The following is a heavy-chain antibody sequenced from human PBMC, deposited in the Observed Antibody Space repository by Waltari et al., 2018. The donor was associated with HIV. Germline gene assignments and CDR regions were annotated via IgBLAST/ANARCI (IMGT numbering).Heavy chain of an antibody. D-gene: IGHD1-26*01. Sequence: EVHLLESGGGFVQPGGSLRLSCAASGFTFSSYAMDWVRQAPGKGLEWVSTIRGSGDSKYYEDSVRGQFTISRANSKNTLYLQLTSLRAADTAVYYCATREPDKPRVTFDYWGQGTLVTVSS. CDR3: ATREPDKPRVTFDY. V-gene: IGHV3-23*01. CDR1: GFTFSSYA. J-gene: IGHJ4*02. CDR2: IRGSGDSK.